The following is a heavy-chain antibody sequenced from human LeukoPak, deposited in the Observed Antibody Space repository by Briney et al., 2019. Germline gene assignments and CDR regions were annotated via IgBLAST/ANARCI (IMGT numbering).Heavy chain of an antibody. CDR3: AREGDTRPIPQNAFDI. Sequence: SETLSLTCSVSGGSISSHYWAWIRQPAGKGLEWIGRIYSSGTTPNYNPSLKSRVTMSVDTSKNQFSLKLSSMTAADTAVYYCAREGDTRPIPQNAFDIWGQGTMVTVSS. CDR2: IYSSGTT. J-gene: IGHJ3*02. V-gene: IGHV4-4*07. CDR1: GGSISSHY. D-gene: IGHD3-22*01.